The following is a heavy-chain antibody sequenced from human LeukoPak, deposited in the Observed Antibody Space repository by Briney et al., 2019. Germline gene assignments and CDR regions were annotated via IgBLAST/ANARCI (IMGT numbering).Heavy chain of an antibody. V-gene: IGHV4-59*01. D-gene: IGHD3-3*01. CDR2: IYYSGST. Sequence: SETLSLTCTVSGGSISSYYWSWIRQPPGKGLEWIGYIYYSGSTNYNPSLKSRVTISVDTSKNQFSLKLSSVTAADTAVYYCARVRRYYDFWGGPDPEIDYWGQGTLVTVSS. J-gene: IGHJ4*02. CDR3: ARVRRYYDFWGGPDPEIDY. CDR1: GGSISSYY.